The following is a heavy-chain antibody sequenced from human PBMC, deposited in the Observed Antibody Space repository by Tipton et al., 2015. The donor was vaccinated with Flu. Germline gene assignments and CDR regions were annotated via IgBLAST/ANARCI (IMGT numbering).Heavy chain of an antibody. J-gene: IGHJ4*02. CDR2: IFHSGNA. CDR1: GDSIKSGNFF. D-gene: IGHD3-10*02. CDR3: ARHTGESVRGVIDY. Sequence: TLSLTCTVSGDSIKSGNFFWAWIRQPPGKGLEWIGNIFHSGNAYHNPSLKSRVTISVDTSKNHFSLRLTSVTAADTAVYYCARHTGESVRGVIDYWGRGNLVIVSS. V-gene: IGHV4-39*01.